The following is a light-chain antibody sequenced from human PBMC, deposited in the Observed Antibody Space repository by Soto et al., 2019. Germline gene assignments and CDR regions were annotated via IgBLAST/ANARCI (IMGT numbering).Light chain of an antibody. CDR2: GAS. CDR1: QTLSNSF. V-gene: IGKV3-20*01. CDR3: QRCGSPST. Sequence: EIVLTQSPGTLSLSPGARATLQCRASQTLSNSFLSWFQQIPGQAPRVLIYGASMRATGIPDRFSGSGSGTDSTLPLSRMQPEDFAVYDCQRCGSPSTVGPGTRLEIK. J-gene: IGKJ5*01.